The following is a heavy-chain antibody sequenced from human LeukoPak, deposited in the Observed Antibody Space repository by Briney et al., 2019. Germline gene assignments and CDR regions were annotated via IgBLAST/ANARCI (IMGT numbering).Heavy chain of an antibody. CDR3: ARGRGPGVTMVRGVREAFDI. CDR1: GYTFTSYY. V-gene: IGHV1-46*01. Sequence: GASVKVSCKASGYTFTSYYMHWVRQVPGQGLEWMGIINPSGGSTSYAQKFQGRVTMTRDTSTSTVYMELSSLRSEDTAVYYCARGRGPGVTMVRGVREAFDIWGQGTMVTVSS. J-gene: IGHJ3*02. CDR2: INPSGGST. D-gene: IGHD3-10*01.